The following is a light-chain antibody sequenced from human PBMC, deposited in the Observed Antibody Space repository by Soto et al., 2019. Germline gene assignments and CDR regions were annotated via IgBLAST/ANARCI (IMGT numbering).Light chain of an antibody. J-gene: IGKJ2*01. CDR1: QGISTY. Sequence: DIQLTQSPSFLSASVGDRVTITCRASQGISTYLAWYQQKPGKAPKLLIYAASTLQSGVPSRFSGSGSGTEFNLTISSLQPEDFATDYCLQLNSYPRSFGQGTRLEIK. V-gene: IGKV1-9*01. CDR2: AAS. CDR3: LQLNSYPRS.